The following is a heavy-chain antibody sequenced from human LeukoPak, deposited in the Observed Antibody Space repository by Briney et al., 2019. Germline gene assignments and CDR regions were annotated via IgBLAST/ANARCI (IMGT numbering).Heavy chain of an antibody. J-gene: IGHJ4*02. V-gene: IGHV3-23*01. D-gene: IGHD5-12*01. CDR2: ISGSGGST. CDR1: GFTFSSYA. Sequence: GGSLRLSYAASGFTFSSYAMSWVRQAPGKGLEWVSAISGSGGSTYYADSVKGRFTISRDNSKNTLYLQMNSLRAEDTAVYYCAKGGGTPSFGYAIDYWGQGTLVTVSS. CDR3: AKGGGTPSFGYAIDY.